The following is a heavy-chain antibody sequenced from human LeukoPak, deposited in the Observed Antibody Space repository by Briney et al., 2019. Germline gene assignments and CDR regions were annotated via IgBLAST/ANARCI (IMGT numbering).Heavy chain of an antibody. CDR2: ISSSGSTI. J-gene: IGHJ6*04. CDR1: GFTFSDHY. Sequence: GGSLRLSCAASGFTFSDHYMDWVRQAPGKGLEWVSYISSSGSTIYYADSVKGRFTISRDNAKNSLCLQMNSLRAEDTAVYYCAELGITMIGGVWGKGTTVTISS. D-gene: IGHD3-10*02. CDR3: AELGITMIGGV. V-gene: IGHV3-11*04.